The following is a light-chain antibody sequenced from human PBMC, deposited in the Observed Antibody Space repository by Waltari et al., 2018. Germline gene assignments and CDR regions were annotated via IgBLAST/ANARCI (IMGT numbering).Light chain of an antibody. J-gene: IGKJ1*01. CDR3: QQYNNWPWT. CDR1: QSVGSN. CDR2: SAS. Sequence: EIVMTQSPATLYVSLGERATLSCRASQSVGSNYLAWYQQTPGQAPRLLISSASTRATGVPARFSGSGSGTEFTLTISSLQSEDFAIYYCQQYNNWPWTFGQGTKVEI. V-gene: IGKV3-15*01.